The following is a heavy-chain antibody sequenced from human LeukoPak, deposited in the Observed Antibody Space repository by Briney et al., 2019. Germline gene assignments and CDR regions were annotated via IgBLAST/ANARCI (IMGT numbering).Heavy chain of an antibody. J-gene: IGHJ6*03. Sequence: GGSLRLSCAASGFTLSSYWMSWVRQAPGKGLEWVANIKQDGSEKYYVDSVKGRFTISRDNSKNSLYLQMNSLRTEDTALYYCAKVSSSGSYYYYYMDVWGKGTTVTVSS. CDR3: AKVSSSGSYYYYYMDV. D-gene: IGHD6-19*01. CDR1: GFTLSSYW. V-gene: IGHV3-7*03. CDR2: IKQDGSEK.